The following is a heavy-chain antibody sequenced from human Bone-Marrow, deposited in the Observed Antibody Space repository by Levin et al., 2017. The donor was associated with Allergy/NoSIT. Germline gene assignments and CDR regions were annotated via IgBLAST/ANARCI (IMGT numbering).Heavy chain of an antibody. J-gene: IGHJ4*02. CDR1: GFTFSDYY. Sequence: GESLKISCAASGFTFSDYYMSWIRQAPGKGLEWVSYISSSGSTIYYADSVKGRFTISRDNAKNSLYLQMNSLRAEDTAVYYCARVLRRGGIAARLGYFDYWGQGTLVTVSS. CDR2: ISSSGSTI. D-gene: IGHD6-6*01. V-gene: IGHV3-11*01. CDR3: ARVLRRGGIAARLGYFDY.